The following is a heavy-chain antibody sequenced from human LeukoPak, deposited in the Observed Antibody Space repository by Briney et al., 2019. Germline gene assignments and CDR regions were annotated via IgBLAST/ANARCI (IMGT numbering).Heavy chain of an antibody. CDR1: GGTFSSYG. Sequence: GASVKVSCKASGGTFSSYGISWVRQAPGQGLEWMGWISAYNGNTNYAQKLQGRVTMTTDTSTSTAYMELRSLRSDDTAVYYCARDYGEAARSEYYFDYWGQGTLVTVSS. CDR3: ARDYGEAARSEYYFDY. V-gene: IGHV1-18*01. D-gene: IGHD6-6*01. J-gene: IGHJ4*02. CDR2: ISAYNGNT.